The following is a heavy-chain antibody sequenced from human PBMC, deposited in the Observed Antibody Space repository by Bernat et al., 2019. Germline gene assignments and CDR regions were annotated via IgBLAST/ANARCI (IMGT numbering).Heavy chain of an antibody. CDR2: ISSNGGST. J-gene: IGHJ3*02. Sequence: EVQLVESGGGLVQPGGSLRLSCSASGFTFSSYAMHWVRQAPGKGLEYVSAISSNGGSTYYADSVKGRFTISRDNSKNTLYLQMSSLRAADTAVYYCVMASSDYPRAFDIWGQGTMVTVSS. CDR3: VMASSDYPRAFDI. D-gene: IGHD4-17*01. CDR1: GFTFSSYA. V-gene: IGHV3-64D*06.